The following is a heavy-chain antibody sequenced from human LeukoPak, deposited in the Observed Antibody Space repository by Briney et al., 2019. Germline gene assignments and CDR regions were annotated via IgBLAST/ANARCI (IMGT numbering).Heavy chain of an antibody. CDR2: INPNSGGT. Sequence: RASVKVSCKASGYTFTGYYMQWVRQAPGHGIEWMGWINPNSGGTNYAQKFQGWVTMTRDTSTNTVYMELSSLRSEDTAVYYCARAPANYGIDDYWGQGTLVTVSS. V-gene: IGHV1-2*04. D-gene: IGHD3-16*01. J-gene: IGHJ4*02. CDR3: ARAPANYGIDDY. CDR1: GYTFTGYY.